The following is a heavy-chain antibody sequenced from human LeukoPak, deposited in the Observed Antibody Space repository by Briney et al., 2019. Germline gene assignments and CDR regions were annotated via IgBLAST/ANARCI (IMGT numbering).Heavy chain of an antibody. CDR3: ARDNYLREDD. CDR1: GFTVSSNY. Sequence: PGGSLRLSCAASGFTVSSNYMSWVRQAPGKGLEWVSVIYSSGTTYYADSVKGRFTISRDNSKNTVYLQMNSLRAEDTAVYYCARDNYLREDDWGQGTMVTVSS. CDR2: IYSSGTT. D-gene: IGHD4-11*01. V-gene: IGHV3-66*01. J-gene: IGHJ4*02.